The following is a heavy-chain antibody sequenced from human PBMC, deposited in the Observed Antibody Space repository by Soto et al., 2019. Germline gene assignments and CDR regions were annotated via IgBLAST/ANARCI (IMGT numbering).Heavy chain of an antibody. J-gene: IGHJ6*02. CDR2: ISGSGGST. V-gene: IGHV3-23*01. Sequence: PGGSLRLSCAASGFTFSSYAMSWVRQAPGKGLEWVSAISGSGGSTYYADSVKGRFTISRDNSKNTLYLQMNSLRAEDTAVYYCANGRYCSSTSCIHYYGMVVWGQGTTVTVSS. D-gene: IGHD2-2*01. CDR3: ANGRYCSSTSCIHYYGMVV. CDR1: GFTFSSYA.